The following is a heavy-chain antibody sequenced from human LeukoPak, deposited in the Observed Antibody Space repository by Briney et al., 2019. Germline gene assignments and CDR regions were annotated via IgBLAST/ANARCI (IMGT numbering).Heavy chain of an antibody. CDR1: GFTFSGSA. CDR2: IRSKANSYAT. CDR3: TTHSYQLNND. J-gene: IGHJ4*02. V-gene: IGHV3-73*01. Sequence: GGSLRLSCAASGFTFSGSAMHWVRQASGKGLEWVGRIRSKANSYATAYAAPVKGRFTISRDDSKNTAYLQMNSLKTEDTAVYYCTTHSYQLNNDWGQGTLVTVSS. D-gene: IGHD2-2*01.